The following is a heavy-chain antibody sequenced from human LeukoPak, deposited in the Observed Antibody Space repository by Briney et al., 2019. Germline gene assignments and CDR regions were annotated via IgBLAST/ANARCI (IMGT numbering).Heavy chain of an antibody. CDR1: GGSISSYY. CDR3: ATLLYGSGSYPTRDDAFDI. D-gene: IGHD3-10*01. J-gene: IGHJ3*02. V-gene: IGHV4-59*01. CDR2: NYHSGST. Sequence: SETLSLTCTVSGGSISSYYWSWIRQPPGKGLEWIGYNYHSGSTNYNPSLKSRVTISVDTSKNQFSLKLSSVTAADTAVYYCATLLYGSGSYPTRDDAFDIWGQGTMVTVSS.